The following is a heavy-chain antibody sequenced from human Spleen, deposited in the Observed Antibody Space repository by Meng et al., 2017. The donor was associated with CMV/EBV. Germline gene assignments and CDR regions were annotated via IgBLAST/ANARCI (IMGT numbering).Heavy chain of an antibody. CDR1: GYTFIGYY. J-gene: IGHJ6*02. V-gene: IGHV1-2*02. CDR3: ARNGRGYSYGLYGMEV. Sequence: ASVKVSCKASGYTFIGYYMYWVRQAPGQGLEWMGRMNPNSGGTNYAQKFQGRVTMTRDTSISTAYMDLSSLRSDDTAVYYCARNGRGYSYGLYGMEVWGQGTTVTVSS. CDR2: MNPNSGGT. D-gene: IGHD5-18*01.